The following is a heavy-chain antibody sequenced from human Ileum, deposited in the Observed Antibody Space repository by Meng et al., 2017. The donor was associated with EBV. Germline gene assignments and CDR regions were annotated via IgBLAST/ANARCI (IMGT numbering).Heavy chain of an antibody. Sequence: QVQLQEAGPGLVKPSQTLSLPCAVSGVSISSGVYHWSWIRQPPGKGLEWIGCSGGTYYNPSLKSRLTISVDTSKNQFSLKLDSATAADTAVYYCAIYAVGGSGQGYWGQGTLVTVSS. CDR1: GVSISSGVYH. D-gene: IGHD1-26*01. V-gene: IGHV4-30-4*01. CDR2: CSGGT. J-gene: IGHJ4*02. CDR3: AIYAVGGSGQGY.